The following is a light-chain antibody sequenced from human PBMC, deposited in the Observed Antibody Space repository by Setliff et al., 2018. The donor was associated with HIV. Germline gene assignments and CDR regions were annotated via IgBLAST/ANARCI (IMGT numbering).Light chain of an antibody. J-gene: IGLJ1*01. CDR3: SSFTTTTTLV. CDR1: SSDVGGYNY. CDR2: EVS. V-gene: IGLV2-14*01. Sequence: QSVLTQPASVSGSPGQSITISCTGTSSDVGGYNYVSWYQQHPGKAPKLMISEVSNRPSGVSNRFSGSKSDNTASLTISGLQAEDEADYFCSSFTTTTTLVFGTGTKVTV.